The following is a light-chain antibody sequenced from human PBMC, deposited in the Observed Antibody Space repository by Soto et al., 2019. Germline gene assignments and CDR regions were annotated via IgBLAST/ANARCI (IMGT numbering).Light chain of an antibody. CDR2: WAT. J-gene: IGKJ2*01. Sequence: DIVMTQSPDALAVSLGERATINCKSSQSVLYSSNNQNYLAWYQQKPGQSPKLLLHWATTRESGVPDRFSGSGSGTDFPLTLSSLQAEDVAVYYCQQYYSALYTFGQGTKLEI. CDR1: QSVLYSSNNQNY. V-gene: IGKV4-1*01. CDR3: QQYYSALYT.